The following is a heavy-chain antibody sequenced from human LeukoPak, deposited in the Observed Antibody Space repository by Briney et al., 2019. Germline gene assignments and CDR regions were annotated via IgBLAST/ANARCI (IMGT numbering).Heavy chain of an antibody. CDR2: ISYDGSNK. J-gene: IGHJ4*02. CDR1: GFTFSSYG. CDR3: TSGIGTYDY. D-gene: IGHD1-14*01. Sequence: GGSLRLSCAASGFTFSSYGMHWVRQAPGKGLEWVAVISYDGSNKYYADSVKGRFTISRDNAKNTLYLQMNSLTVDDTAVYYCTSGIGTYDYWGLGAQVTVSS. V-gene: IGHV3-30*03.